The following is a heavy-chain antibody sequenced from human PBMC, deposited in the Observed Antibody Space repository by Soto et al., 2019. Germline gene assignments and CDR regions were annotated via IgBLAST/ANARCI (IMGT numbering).Heavy chain of an antibody. CDR3: ARTSAAGKYYYGMDA. D-gene: IGHD6-13*01. Sequence: GESLKISCKGSGYSFTSDWIAWVRQMPGKGLEYMGIIYPGDSDTRYSPSFQGQVTISADKSISTAYLQWSSLKASDTAMYYCARTSAAGKYYYGMDAWGQGTTVTVSS. CDR2: IYPGDSDT. J-gene: IGHJ6*02. V-gene: IGHV5-51*01. CDR1: GYSFTSDW.